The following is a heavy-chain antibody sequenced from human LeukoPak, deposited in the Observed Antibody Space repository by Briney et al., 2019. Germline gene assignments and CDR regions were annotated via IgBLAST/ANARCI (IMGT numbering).Heavy chain of an antibody. D-gene: IGHD1-20*01. CDR3: ARHNWNDSDDAFDI. CDR2: IYYSGST. CDR1: GGSISSYY. Sequence: PSETLSLTCTVSGGSISSYYWSWIRQPPGKGLEWIGYIYYSGSTNYNPSLKSRVTISVDTSKNQFSLKLSSVTAADTAVYYCARHNWNDSDDAFDIWGQGTMVTVSS. V-gene: IGHV4-59*01. J-gene: IGHJ3*02.